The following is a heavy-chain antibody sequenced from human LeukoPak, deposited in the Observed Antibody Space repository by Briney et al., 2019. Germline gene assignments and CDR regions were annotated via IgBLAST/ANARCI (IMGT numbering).Heavy chain of an antibody. CDR1: GFTFSSYS. D-gene: IGHD2-2*01. J-gene: IGHJ3*02. Sequence: GGSLRLAFAASGFTFSSYSMNWVRQAPGKGLEWVAFIRYDGSNKYYADSVKGRFTISRDNSKNTLYLQMNSLRAEDTAVYYCAKGEGCSSTSCKGGRAFDIWGQGTMVTVSS. CDR2: IRYDGSNK. CDR3: AKGEGCSSTSCKGGRAFDI. V-gene: IGHV3-30*02.